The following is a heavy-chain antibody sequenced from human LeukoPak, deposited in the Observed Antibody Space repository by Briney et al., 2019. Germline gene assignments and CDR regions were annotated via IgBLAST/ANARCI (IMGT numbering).Heavy chain of an antibody. CDR2: IIPIFGTA. CDR3: ARSSMVRAPGQAFDI. V-gene: IGHV1-69*13. Sequence: ASVKVSCKASGGTFSSYAISWVRQAPGQGLEWMGGIIPIFGTANYAQKFQGRVTITADESTSTAYMELSSLRSEDTAVCYCARSSMVRAPGQAFDIWGQGTMVTVSS. D-gene: IGHD3-10*01. CDR1: GGTFSSYA. J-gene: IGHJ3*02.